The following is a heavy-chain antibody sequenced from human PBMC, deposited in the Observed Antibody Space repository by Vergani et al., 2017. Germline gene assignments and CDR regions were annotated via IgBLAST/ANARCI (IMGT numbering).Heavy chain of an antibody. Sequence: QVQLVQSGAEVKKPGSSVKVSCKASGGTFSSYAISWVRQAPGQGLEWMGGIIPIFGTANYAQKFQGRVTITADESTGTAYMELSSLRSADTAVYYCAIREGTYYGLGRYLVARYDNYYYYGMDVWGQGTTVTVSS. J-gene: IGHJ6*02. V-gene: IGHV1-69*12. CDR3: AIREGTYYGLGRYLVARYDNYYYYGMDV. D-gene: IGHD3-10*01. CDR1: GGTFSSYA. CDR2: IIPIFGTA.